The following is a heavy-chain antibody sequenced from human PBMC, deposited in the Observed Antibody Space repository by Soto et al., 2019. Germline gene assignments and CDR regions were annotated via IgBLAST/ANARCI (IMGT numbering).Heavy chain of an antibody. CDR3: ARRLFDYGDYDGRYFDL. Sequence: QVQLVQSGAEVKKPGASVKVYCKASGYTFTSYGISWVRQAPGQGLEWMGWISAYNGNTNYAQKLQCRVTMTTDTSTSTAYMELSSLRSDDTAVYYCARRLFDYGDYDGRYFDLWGRGTLVTVSS. V-gene: IGHV1-18*01. CDR2: ISAYNGNT. CDR1: GYTFTSYG. D-gene: IGHD4-17*01. J-gene: IGHJ2*01.